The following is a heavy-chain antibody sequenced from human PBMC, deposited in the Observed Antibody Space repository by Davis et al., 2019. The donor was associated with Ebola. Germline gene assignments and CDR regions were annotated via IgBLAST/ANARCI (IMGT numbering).Heavy chain of an antibody. CDR1: GYTFTSYG. Sequence: ASVKVSCKASGYTFTSYGISWVRQAPGQGLEWMGWISAYNGNTNYAQKLQGRVTMTTDTSTSTAYMELSSLRSEDTAVYYCARDAYSSSWYGGWFDPWGQGTLVTVSS. CDR2: ISAYNGNT. CDR3: ARDAYSSSWYGGWFDP. D-gene: IGHD6-13*01. V-gene: IGHV1-18*01. J-gene: IGHJ5*02.